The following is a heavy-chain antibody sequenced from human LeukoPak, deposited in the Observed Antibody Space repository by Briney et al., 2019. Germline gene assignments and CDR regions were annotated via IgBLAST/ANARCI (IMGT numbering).Heavy chain of an antibody. CDR2: IYYSGST. V-gene: IGHV4-59*01. CDR1: GGSISSYY. J-gene: IGHJ4*02. D-gene: IGHD3-10*01. Sequence: SETLSLTCTVSGGSISSYYWSWIRQPPGKGLEWIGYIYYSGSTNYNPSLKSRVTISVDTSKNQFSLKLSSVTAADTAVYYCARVRSYYGSVTGKSYYFDYWAREPWSPSPQ. CDR3: ARVRSYYGSVTGKSYYFDY.